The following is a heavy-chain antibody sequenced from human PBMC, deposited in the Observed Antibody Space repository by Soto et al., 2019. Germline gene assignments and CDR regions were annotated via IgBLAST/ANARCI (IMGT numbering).Heavy chain of an antibody. CDR3: ARSPRMDYYGMDV. Sequence: QVQLQQWGAGLLKPSETLSLTCAVYGGSFSGYYWSWIRQPPGKGLEWIGEINHSGSTNYNPSLKSRVTISVDTSQNRFCLELSSVTAADTAVYYCARSPRMDYYGMDVWGQGTTVTVSS. CDR2: INHSGST. D-gene: IGHD2-8*01. J-gene: IGHJ6*02. CDR1: GGSFSGYY. V-gene: IGHV4-34*01.